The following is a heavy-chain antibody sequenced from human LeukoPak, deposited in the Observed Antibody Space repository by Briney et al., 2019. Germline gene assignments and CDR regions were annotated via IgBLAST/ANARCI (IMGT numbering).Heavy chain of an antibody. J-gene: IGHJ3*02. CDR3: ARPPGIAVAGYAFDI. CDR1: GFTFSSYA. D-gene: IGHD6-19*01. CDR2: ISYDGSNK. V-gene: IGHV3-30-3*01. Sequence: PGGSLRLSCAASGFTFSSYAMHWVRQAPGKGLEWVAVISYDGSNKYYADSVKGRFTISRDNSKNTLYLQMNSLRAEDTAVYYCARPPGIAVAGYAFDIWGQGTMVTVSS.